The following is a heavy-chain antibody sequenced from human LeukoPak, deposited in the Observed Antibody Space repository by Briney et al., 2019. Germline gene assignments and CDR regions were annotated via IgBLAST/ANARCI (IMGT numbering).Heavy chain of an antibody. D-gene: IGHD6-19*01. J-gene: IGHJ4*02. CDR1: GFSVSRNA. CDR3: AIEVALAGYSFDY. V-gene: IGHV3-53*01. Sequence: PGGSLRLSCAASGFSVSRNAMTWARQAPGKGLQWVALIYAGGSTKYTDSVKRRFTVSRDNSKNTLYLQRNSLKAEDTAVYYCAIEVALAGYSFDYWGQGTLVTVSS. CDR2: IYAGGST.